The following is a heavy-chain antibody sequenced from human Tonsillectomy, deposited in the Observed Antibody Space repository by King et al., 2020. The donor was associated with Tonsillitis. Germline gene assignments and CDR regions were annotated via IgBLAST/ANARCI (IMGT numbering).Heavy chain of an antibody. CDR1: GFIFSNYA. CDR2: ISGSGGST. J-gene: IGHJ3*02. Sequence: VQLVESGGGLVQPGGSLRLSCAASGFIFSNYAISWVRQAPGEGLEWVSAISGSGGSTYYAVSVKGHFTISRDNSRNTMYLEMNNLRAEDTALYYCAKPGVEWIELWATAFDIWGQGTMVTVSS. D-gene: IGHD3-16*01. V-gene: IGHV3-23*04. CDR3: AKPGVEWIELWATAFDI.